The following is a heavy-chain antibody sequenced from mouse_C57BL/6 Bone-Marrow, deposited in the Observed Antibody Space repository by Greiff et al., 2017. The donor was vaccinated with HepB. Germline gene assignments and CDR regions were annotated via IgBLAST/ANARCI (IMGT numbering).Heavy chain of an antibody. CDR3: ARQRNYDYAYWFAY. J-gene: IGHJ3*01. CDR1: GYTFTDYY. Sequence: EVKLLESGPVLVKPGASVKMSCKASGYTFTDYYMNWVKQSPGKSLEWIGVINPCNGGTSYNQKFKGKATLTVDKSSSTAYMELNSLTSEDSAVYYCARQRNYDYAYWFAYWGQGTLVTVSA. CDR2: INPCNGGT. D-gene: IGHD2-4*01. V-gene: IGHV1-19*01.